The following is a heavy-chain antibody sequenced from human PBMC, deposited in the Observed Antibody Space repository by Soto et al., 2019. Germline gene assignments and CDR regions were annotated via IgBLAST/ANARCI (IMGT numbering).Heavy chain of an antibody. J-gene: IGHJ4*02. CDR2: INPNSGGT. V-gene: IGHV1-2*04. CDR3: ARSGGSGWVDY. D-gene: IGHD1-26*01. CDR1: GYTFTAYY. Sequence: ASVKVSCKASGYTFTAYYMHWVRQAPGQGLEWMGWINPNSGGTNYAQKFQGWVTMTRDTSISTAYMELIRLKSDDTAAYYCARSGGSGWVDYWGQGTVVTVSS.